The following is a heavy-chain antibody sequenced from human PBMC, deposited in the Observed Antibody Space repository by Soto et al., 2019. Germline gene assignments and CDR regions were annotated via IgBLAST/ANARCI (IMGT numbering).Heavy chain of an antibody. Sequence: QVQLVQSGAEVKKPGASVKVSCKASGYTFTSYDINWVRQATGQGLEWMGWMNPNSGNTGYAQKFESRVTMTRNTSISTSYMELSRLRSEDTSVYYSARVPTVAGNDYWGQGTLVNVSS. CDR1: GYTFTSYD. D-gene: IGHD6-19*01. V-gene: IGHV1-8*01. CDR2: MNPNSGNT. J-gene: IGHJ4*02. CDR3: ARVPTVAGNDY.